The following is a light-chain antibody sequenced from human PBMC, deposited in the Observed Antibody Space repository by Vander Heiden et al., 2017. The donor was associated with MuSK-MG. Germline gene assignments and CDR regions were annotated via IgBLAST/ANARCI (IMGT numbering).Light chain of an antibody. CDR3: QQDYSSPFN. J-gene: IGKJ2*01. V-gene: IGKV3-20*01. CDR1: QRVRNNY. CDR2: GAS. Sequence: EIVFTQSPCHLSCSPGERATLPSSASQRVRNNYLAWYQQKPGQAPRLLIIGASRRATGIPDRFGGSGSGTDFTLTISRLEPEDFAVYYCQQDYSSPFNFGLGTKVEIK.